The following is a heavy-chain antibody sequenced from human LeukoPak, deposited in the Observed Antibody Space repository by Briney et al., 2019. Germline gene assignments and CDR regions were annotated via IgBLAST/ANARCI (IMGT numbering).Heavy chain of an antibody. CDR1: GFTFSGYA. V-gene: IGHV3-30*18. CDR3: AKDREWELLDGPFDH. D-gene: IGHD1-26*01. CDR2: ISYDGSNK. Sequence: GGSLRLSCAASGFTFSGYAMSWVRQAPGKGLEWVAVISYDGSNKYYADSVKGRFTISRDNSKNTLYLQMNSLRAEDTAVYYCAKDREWELLDGPFDHWGQGTLVTVSS. J-gene: IGHJ4*02.